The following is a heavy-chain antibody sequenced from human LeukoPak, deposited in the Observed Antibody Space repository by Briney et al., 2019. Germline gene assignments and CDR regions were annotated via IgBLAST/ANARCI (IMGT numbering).Heavy chain of an antibody. CDR1: GFTFSNYA. V-gene: IGHV3-23*01. J-gene: IGHJ4*02. Sequence: GGSLRLSCAASGFTFSNYAISWVRQAPGKGLEWVSSFSGSGDSTNYADSVKGRFTISRDNSKNTLYLQMNSLRAEDTAVYYFAKDRAKYTGYVHFDYWGQETLVTVSS. D-gene: IGHD5-12*01. CDR3: AKDRAKYTGYVHFDY. CDR2: FSGSGDST.